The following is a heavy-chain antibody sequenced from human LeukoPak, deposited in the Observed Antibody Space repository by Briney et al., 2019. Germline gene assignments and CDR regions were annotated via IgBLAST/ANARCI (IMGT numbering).Heavy chain of an antibody. J-gene: IGHJ4*02. CDR2: ISAYNGNT. D-gene: IGHD2-2*01. V-gene: IGHV1-18*01. CDR3: ARNVTGGQYQLLEGYFDY. CDR1: GYTFTSYG. Sequence: ASVKVSCKASGYTFTSYGISWVRQAPGQGLEWMGWISAYNGNTNYAQKLQGRVTMTTDTSTSTAYMELRSLRSDDTAVYYCARNVTGGQYQLLEGYFDYWGQGTLVTVSS.